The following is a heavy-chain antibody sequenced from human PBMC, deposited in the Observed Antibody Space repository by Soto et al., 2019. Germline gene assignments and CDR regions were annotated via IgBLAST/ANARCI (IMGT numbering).Heavy chain of an antibody. J-gene: IGHJ4*02. D-gene: IGHD1-1*01. CDR1: GGSISSSTHY. Sequence: SETLSLTYTVSGGSISSSTHYWGWIRQPPGKGLEWIGYIYYSGSINYNPSLKSRVTISVDTSKNQFSLKLSSVTAADTAVYYCARLPLQRDSSFDYWGQGTLVTVSS. V-gene: IGHV4-39*01. CDR2: IYYSGSI. CDR3: ARLPLQRDSSFDY.